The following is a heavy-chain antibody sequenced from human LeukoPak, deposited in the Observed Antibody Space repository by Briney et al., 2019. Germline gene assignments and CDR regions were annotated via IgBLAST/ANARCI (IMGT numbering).Heavy chain of an antibody. CDR2: ISYDGSNK. J-gene: IGHJ4*02. CDR3: ARAPWGVGATPPY. CDR1: GFIFSTHS. D-gene: IGHD1-26*01. V-gene: IGHV3-30-3*01. Sequence: PGRSLRLSSAASGFIFSTHSMYWVRQAPGKGLEWVAVISYDGSNKNYADSVKGRFTISRDNSKSTLYLQMDSLRTDDTAMYYCARAPWGVGATPPYWGQGTLVTVSS.